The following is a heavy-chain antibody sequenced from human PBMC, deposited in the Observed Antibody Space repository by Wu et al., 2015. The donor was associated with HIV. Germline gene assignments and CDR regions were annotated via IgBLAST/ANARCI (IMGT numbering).Heavy chain of an antibody. CDR2: ITTHNGYT. J-gene: IGHJ5*02. CDR1: GYTFITHA. Sequence: QVQLVQSGAEVKKSGASVKVSCKASGYTFITHAITWVRQAPGQRPEWMGWITTHNGYTKYAQKFQDRLSLTTDTSATTAYMELRSLRSDDTAVYYCARVFEDSSGYYSWFDPSGPREPWSPSPQ. V-gene: IGHV1-18*01. CDR3: ARVFEDSSGYYSWFDP. D-gene: IGHD3-22*01.